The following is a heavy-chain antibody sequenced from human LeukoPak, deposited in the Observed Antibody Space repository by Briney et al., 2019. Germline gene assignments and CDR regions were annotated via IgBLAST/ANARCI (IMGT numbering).Heavy chain of an antibody. J-gene: IGHJ4*02. D-gene: IGHD3-10*01. Sequence: ASVKVSCKASGYTFTSYYMHWVRQAPGQGLEWMGIINPSGGSTSYAQKFQGRVTMTRDTSTSTVYMELSSLRSEDTAVYYCAILFTMVRGVTDPPIIDYWGQGTLVTVSS. CDR3: AILFTMVRGVTDPPIIDY. V-gene: IGHV1-46*01. CDR1: GYTFTSYY. CDR2: INPSGGST.